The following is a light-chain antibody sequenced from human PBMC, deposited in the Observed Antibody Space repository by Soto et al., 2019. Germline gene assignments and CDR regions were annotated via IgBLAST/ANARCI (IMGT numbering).Light chain of an antibody. J-gene: IGLJ2*01. CDR2: GNT. Sequence: QPVLTQPPSVSGAPGQRVTISCTGSSSNIGAGYGVHWYQLLPGTAPKLLIYGNTNRPSGVPDRFSGSKSDTSASLAITGLQAEDEADYYCQSYDSSLSVVVFGGGTKVTVL. V-gene: IGLV1-40*01. CDR1: SSNIGAGYG. CDR3: QSYDSSLSVVV.